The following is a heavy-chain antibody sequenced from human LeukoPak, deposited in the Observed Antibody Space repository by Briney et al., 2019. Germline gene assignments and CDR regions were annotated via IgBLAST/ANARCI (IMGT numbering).Heavy chain of an antibody. V-gene: IGHV5-10-1*01. CDR2: IDPSDSYT. CDR1: GYTFISNW. J-gene: IGHJ4*02. CDR3: ARRYCSSTSCNPYFFDF. D-gene: IGHD2-2*01. Sequence: GESLKISCKGSGYTFISNWITWVRQMPGKGLEWMGRIDPSDSYTNYSPSFQGHVAISADKSISTAYLRWSSLKASDTAIYYCARRYCSSTSCNPYFFDFWGQGTLVTVSS.